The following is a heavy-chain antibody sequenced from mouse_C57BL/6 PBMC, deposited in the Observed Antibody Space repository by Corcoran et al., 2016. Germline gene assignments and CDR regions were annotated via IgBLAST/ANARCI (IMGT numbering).Heavy chain of an antibody. Sequence: EDQLQQTVAELVRPGASVKLSCTASGLNIKNTYMHWVRQRPEQGLARMGRLDPANGNTKYAPKFQGKATITADKFSNTAYLQLSSLTSEDTAIYYCARMMDYGLFAYGGQRTLVSVSA. D-gene: IGHD2-3*01. CDR3: ARMMDYGLFAY. CDR2: LDPANGNT. J-gene: IGHJ3*01. V-gene: IGHV14-3*01. CDR1: GLNIKNTY.